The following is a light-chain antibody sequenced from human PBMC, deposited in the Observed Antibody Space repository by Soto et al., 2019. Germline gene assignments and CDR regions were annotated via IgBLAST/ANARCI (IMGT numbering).Light chain of an antibody. CDR3: QQYARSPWT. CDR2: GSS. CDR1: QTVSSGY. Sequence: EVVLTQSPGTLSLSPGEAATLSCRASQTVSSGYLAWYQQRSGQAPRLLIYGSSSRASDVPDRFSGSGSGKEFTLTISSLEPEDFAVYFCQQYARSPWTLGQGTKLEIK. J-gene: IGKJ1*01. V-gene: IGKV3-20*01.